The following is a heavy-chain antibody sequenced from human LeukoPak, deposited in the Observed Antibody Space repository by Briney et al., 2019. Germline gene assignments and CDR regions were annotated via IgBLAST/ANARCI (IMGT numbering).Heavy chain of an antibody. D-gene: IGHD3-22*01. J-gene: IGHJ4*02. V-gene: IGHV3-21*01. CDR2: ISSSSSYI. CDR1: GFTFSSYS. Sequence: GGSLRLSCAASGFTFSSYSMNWVRQAPGKGLEWVSFISSSSSYIYYADSVKGRFTISRDNARNSLYLQMNSLRAEDTAVYYCARGNDYYDSSGYYYWGQGTLVTVSS. CDR3: ARGNDYYDSSGYYY.